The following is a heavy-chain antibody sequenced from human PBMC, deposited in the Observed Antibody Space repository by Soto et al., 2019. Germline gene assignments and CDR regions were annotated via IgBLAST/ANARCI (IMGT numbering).Heavy chain of an antibody. CDR1: GFTFNSYA. CDR3: ARDFGSTVGATDY. CDR2: ISDSGGST. D-gene: IGHD1-26*01. J-gene: IGHJ4*02. Sequence: GSLRLSCAASGFTFNSYAMSWVRQAPGKGLEWVSTISDSGGSTYYRDSVKGRFTIYRDNSKNTLYLQMKSLRAEDTAVYYCARDFGSTVGATDYWGQGTLVTVSS. V-gene: IGHV3-23*01.